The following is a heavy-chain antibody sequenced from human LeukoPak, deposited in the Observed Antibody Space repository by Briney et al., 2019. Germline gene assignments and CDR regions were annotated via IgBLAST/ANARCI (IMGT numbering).Heavy chain of an antibody. J-gene: IGHJ4*02. CDR2: INHSGST. D-gene: IGHD3-10*01. Sequence: SETLSLTCAVYGGSFSGYYWSWIRQPPGKGLEWIGEINHSGSTNYNPSLKSRVTISVDTSKNQFSLKLSSVTAADTAVYCCARAYVYYGSGSYYNYWGQGTLVTVSS. CDR3: ARAYVYYGSGSYYNY. V-gene: IGHV4-34*01. CDR1: GGSFSGYY.